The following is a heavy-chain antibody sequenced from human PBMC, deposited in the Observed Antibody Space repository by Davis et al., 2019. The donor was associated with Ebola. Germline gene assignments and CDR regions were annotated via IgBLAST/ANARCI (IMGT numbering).Heavy chain of an antibody. CDR2: INPNAGRT. CDR1: GYTFTNYY. V-gene: IGHV1-46*03. CDR3: TTPGGQDSGYDVFDI. Sequence: ASVKVSCKASGYTFTNYYMHWVRQAPGQGLEWMGMINPNAGRTIYAQKLQGRVTVTRDTSTTTVYMDLSSLRSEDTALYYCTTPGGQDSGYDVFDIWGQGTMVTVSS. D-gene: IGHD5-12*01. J-gene: IGHJ3*02.